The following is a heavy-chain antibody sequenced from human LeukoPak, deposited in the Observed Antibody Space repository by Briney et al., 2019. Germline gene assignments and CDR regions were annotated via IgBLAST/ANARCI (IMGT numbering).Heavy chain of an antibody. CDR3: ARGGYANSYGY. CDR2: IYYSGST. J-gene: IGHJ4*02. CDR1: GGSISGYY. D-gene: IGHD2-2*01. Sequence: SETLSLTCTVSGGSISGYYWSWIRQPPGKGLEWIGYIYYSGSTNYNPSLKSRVTISVDTSKNQFSLKLSSVTAADTAVYYCARGGYANSYGYWGQGTLVTVSS. V-gene: IGHV4-59*01.